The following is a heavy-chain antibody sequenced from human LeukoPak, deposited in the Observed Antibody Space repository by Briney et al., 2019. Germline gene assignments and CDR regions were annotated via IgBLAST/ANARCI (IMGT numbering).Heavy chain of an antibody. CDR1: GYTFTSYD. V-gene: IGHV1-8*03. CDR3: AGFTVYSGSSHFDY. Sequence: APVKVSCKASGYTFTSYDINWVRQATGQGLEWMGWMNPNSGNTGYAQKFQGRVTITRNTSISTAYMELSSLRSEDTAVYYCAGFTVYSGSSHFDYWGQGTLVTVSS. CDR2: MNPNSGNT. D-gene: IGHD1-26*01. J-gene: IGHJ4*02.